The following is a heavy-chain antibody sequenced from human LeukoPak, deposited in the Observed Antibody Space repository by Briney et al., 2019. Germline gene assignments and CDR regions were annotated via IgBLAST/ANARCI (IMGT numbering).Heavy chain of an antibody. CDR3: ARGLGRTLMVTRGGVHFDY. CDR2: MSSSDDGR. Sequence: GGSLRLSCAASGFTFSSYAMSWVRQAPGKGLEWVSAMSSSDDGRYYAASVRGRFTISRDTSRSTLYLQMNSLRAEDTAVYYCARGLGRTLMVTRGGVHFDYWGQGTLVTVSS. J-gene: IGHJ4*02. D-gene: IGHD5-18*01. CDR1: GFTFSSYA. V-gene: IGHV3-23*01.